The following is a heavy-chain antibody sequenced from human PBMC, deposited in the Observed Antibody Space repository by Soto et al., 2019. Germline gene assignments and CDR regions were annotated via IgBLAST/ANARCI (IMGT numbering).Heavy chain of an antibody. J-gene: IGHJ6*02. CDR3: ARDTVAVAGYYYYYGMDV. CDR2: ISAYNGNT. V-gene: IGHV1-18*01. CDR1: GYTFTSYG. Sequence: QVQLVQSGAEVKKPGASVKVSCKASGYTFTSYGISWVRQAPGQGLEWMGWISAYNGNTNYAQKLQGRVTMTTDTPTSTAYMELRSLRSDDTAVYYCARDTVAVAGYYYYYGMDVWGQGTTVTVSS. D-gene: IGHD6-19*01.